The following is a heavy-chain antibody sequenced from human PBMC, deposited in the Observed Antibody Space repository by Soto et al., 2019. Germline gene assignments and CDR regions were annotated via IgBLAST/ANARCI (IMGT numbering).Heavy chain of an antibody. CDR2: IYYSGST. CDR1: GGSISSYY. J-gene: IGHJ6*03. CDR3: ARTYSSWYHEPHYYMDV. Sequence: SETLSLTCTVSGGSISSYYWSWIRQPPGKGLEWIGYIYYSGSTNYNPSLKSRVTISVDTSKNQFSLKLSSVTAADTAVYYCARTYSSWYHEPHYYMDVRGKGTTVTVSS. D-gene: IGHD6-13*01. V-gene: IGHV4-59*01.